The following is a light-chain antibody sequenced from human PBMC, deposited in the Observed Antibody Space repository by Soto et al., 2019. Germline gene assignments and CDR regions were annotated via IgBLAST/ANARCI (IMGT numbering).Light chain of an antibody. CDR3: QHPCT. J-gene: IGKJ3*01. Sequence: EIVLTQSPGTLSLSPGERATLSCRASQSVSSSYLAWYQQKPGQAPRLLIYGASSRATGIPDRFSGSGSGTDFTLIISGLRPEDFAVYYCQHPCTFGHGTKVDIK. CDR2: GAS. CDR1: QSVSSSY. V-gene: IGKV3-20*01.